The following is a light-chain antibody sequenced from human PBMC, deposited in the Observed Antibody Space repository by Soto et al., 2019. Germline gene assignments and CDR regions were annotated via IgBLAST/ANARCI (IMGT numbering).Light chain of an antibody. J-gene: IGLJ1*01. CDR2: EGS. CDR3: CSYAGSSTLEKV. CDR1: SSDVGSYNL. Sequence: QSALTRPASVSGSPGQSITISCTGTSSDVGSYNLVSWYQQHPGKAPKLMIYEGSKRPSGVSNRFSGSKSGNTASLTISGLQAEDEADYYCCSYAGSSTLEKVFGTGTKLTVL. V-gene: IGLV2-23*03.